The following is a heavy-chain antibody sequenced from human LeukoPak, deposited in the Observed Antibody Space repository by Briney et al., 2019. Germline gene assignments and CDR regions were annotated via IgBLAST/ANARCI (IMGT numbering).Heavy chain of an antibody. Sequence: GGSLRLSCAASGFTFSSYAMSWVRQAPGKGLEWVSAISGSGGSTYYANSVKGRFTISRDNSKNTLYLQMNSLRAEDTAVYYCARSRYCSSTSCPYHYWGQGTLVTVSS. V-gene: IGHV3-23*01. CDR2: ISGSGGST. CDR3: ARSRYCSSTSCPYHY. J-gene: IGHJ4*02. CDR1: GFTFSSYA. D-gene: IGHD2-2*01.